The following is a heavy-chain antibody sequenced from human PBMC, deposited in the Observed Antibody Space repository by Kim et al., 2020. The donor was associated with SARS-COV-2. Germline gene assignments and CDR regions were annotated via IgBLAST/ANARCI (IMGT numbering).Heavy chain of an antibody. CDR1: GFTFSSYA. V-gene: IGHV3-23*01. CDR3: AKVLSQGWDVVVLAAIGAGWDY. CDR2: ISGSGGST. D-gene: IGHD2-2*01. Sequence: GGSLRLSCAASGFTFSSYAMSWVRQAPGKGLEWVSAISGSGGSTYYADSVKGRFTISRDNSKNTLYLQMNSLRAEDTAVYYCAKVLSQGWDVVVLAAIGAGWDYWGQGTLVTVSS. J-gene: IGHJ4*02.